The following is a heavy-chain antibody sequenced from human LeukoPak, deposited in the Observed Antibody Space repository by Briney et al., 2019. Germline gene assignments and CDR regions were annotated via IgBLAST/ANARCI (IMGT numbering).Heavy chain of an antibody. CDR2: INHSGST. CDR1: GGSFSGYY. D-gene: IGHD3-22*01. J-gene: IGHJ4*02. CDR3: ARGPNYYDSRRFDY. Sequence: SETLSLTCAVYGGSFSGYYWSLIRRPPGKGLEWIGEINHSGSTNYNPSLKSRVTISVDTSKNQFSLKLSSVTAADTAVYYCARGPNYYDSRRFDYWGQGTLVTVSS. V-gene: IGHV4-34*01.